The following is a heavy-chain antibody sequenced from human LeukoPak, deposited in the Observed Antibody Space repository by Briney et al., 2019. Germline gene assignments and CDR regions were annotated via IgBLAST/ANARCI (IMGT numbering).Heavy chain of an antibody. Sequence: SETLSLTCSVSGGSLNIHSICWGWIRQPPGLGLAWIATICSGPTTYYNPSLRSRVTLSADTSKNQLSLMLTSMTALDTAVYYCARLRGGVQLWENWGQGTRVTVSS. V-gene: IGHV4-39*01. CDR1: GGSLNIHSIC. D-gene: IGHD5-18*01. J-gene: IGHJ4*02. CDR2: ICSGPTT. CDR3: ARLRGGVQLWEN.